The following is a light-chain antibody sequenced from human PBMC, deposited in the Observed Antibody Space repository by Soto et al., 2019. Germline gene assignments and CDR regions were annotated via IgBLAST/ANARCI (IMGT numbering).Light chain of an antibody. CDR1: QSLSNNF. CDR2: AAS. J-gene: IGKJ4*01. CDR3: QQYGSSPRT. Sequence: EIVLTQSPDTLSLSPGERATLSCRASQSLSNNFLAWYQQKNGQAPRLLIYAASNRATGIPDRFSGSGYGTDFNLTIRRLETEDFAVYYCQQYGSSPRTFGGGTKVDIK. V-gene: IGKV3-20*01.